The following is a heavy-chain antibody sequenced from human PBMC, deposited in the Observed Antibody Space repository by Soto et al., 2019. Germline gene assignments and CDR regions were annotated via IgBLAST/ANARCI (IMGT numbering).Heavy chain of an antibody. Sequence: QVQLQESGPGLVKPSETLSLTCTISGASISSHYWNWIRQPPGKGLEWIGYIYHTGSTNYNPSLNSRVTISVDTPKHQFCLKVHSATAAVTAVYVCGGGIQTSFYYYYHMGVWGKGTTVTVSS. CDR3: GGGIQTSFYYYYHMGV. D-gene: IGHD3-16*01. J-gene: IGHJ6*03. V-gene: IGHV4-59*11. CDR1: GASISSHY. CDR2: IYHTGST.